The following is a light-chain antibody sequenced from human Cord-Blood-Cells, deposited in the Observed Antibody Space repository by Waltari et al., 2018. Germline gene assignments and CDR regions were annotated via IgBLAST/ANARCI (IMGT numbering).Light chain of an antibody. CDR2: STN. J-gene: IGLJ2*01. CDR3: VLYMGRGIKV. Sequence: QTVVTQEPSFSVSPGGTVTPTCGLSSGSVSTTYYPRWYQQTLGQAPRTLIYSTNTRSSGVPDRFSGSIRGNKAALTITGAQADDESDYYCVLYMGRGIKVFGGGTKLTVL. CDR1: SGSVSTTYY. V-gene: IGLV8-61*01.